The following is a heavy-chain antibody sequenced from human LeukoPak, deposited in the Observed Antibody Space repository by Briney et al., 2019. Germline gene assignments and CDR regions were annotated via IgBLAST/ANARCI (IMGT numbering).Heavy chain of an antibody. CDR1: GYTFTTYD. D-gene: IGHD6-19*01. CDR2: MNPNSGDT. J-gene: IGHJ3*02. Sequence: ASVKVSRKASGYTFTTYDINWVRQASGQGLEWMGWMNPNSGDTGYAQKFQGRVTMTRNTSISTAYMELSSLRAEDTAVYYCARDWTAVASTRFYAFDIWGQGTMVTVSS. V-gene: IGHV1-8*01. CDR3: ARDWTAVASTRFYAFDI.